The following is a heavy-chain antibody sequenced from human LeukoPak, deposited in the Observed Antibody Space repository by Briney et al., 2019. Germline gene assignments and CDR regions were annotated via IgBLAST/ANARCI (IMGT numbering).Heavy chain of an antibody. V-gene: IGHV5-51*01. J-gene: IGHJ4*02. D-gene: IGHD5-12*01. Sequence: GESLKISCKGSGSSFSRYWIGWVRQMPGKGLEWMGIIYPGDSDTRYSPSFQGQVTISADKSISTAYQQWNSLKASDTAMYYCARQVGYSGTYFFDYWGQGTLITVSS. CDR2: IYPGDSDT. CDR1: GSSFSRYW. CDR3: ARQVGYSGTYFFDY.